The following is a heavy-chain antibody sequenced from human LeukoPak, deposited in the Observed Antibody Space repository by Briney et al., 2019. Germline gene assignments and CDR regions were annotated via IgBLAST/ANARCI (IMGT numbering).Heavy chain of an antibody. CDR3: AREDPQTTVPEGMDV. J-gene: IGHJ6*02. CDR1: GGSISYYY. D-gene: IGHD4-17*01. Sequence: SETLFLTCTVSGGSISYYYWSWIRQSPGKGLEWIGYIYYSGTTNYNPSLKSRVTISVDTSKNQFSLQLRSVTAADTAVYYCAREDPQTTVPEGMDVWGQGTTVTVSS. V-gene: IGHV4-59*01. CDR2: IYYSGTT.